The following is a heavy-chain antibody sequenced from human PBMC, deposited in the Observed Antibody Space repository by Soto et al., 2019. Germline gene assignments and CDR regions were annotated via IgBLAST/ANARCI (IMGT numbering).Heavy chain of an antibody. CDR3: ARDLLAAGSDALDI. J-gene: IGHJ3*02. CDR1: GYTFTRHY. D-gene: IGHD6-13*01. V-gene: IGHV1-46*01. CDR2: INSSGGNT. Sequence: QVQLVQSGAEVKKPGASVKVSCKASGYTFTRHYIHWVRQAPGQGLEWMGIINSSGGNTYYAQKFQGRVTRISDTSTSTVYMELSSLRSEDTAVYYCARDLLAAGSDALDIWGQGTMVTVSS.